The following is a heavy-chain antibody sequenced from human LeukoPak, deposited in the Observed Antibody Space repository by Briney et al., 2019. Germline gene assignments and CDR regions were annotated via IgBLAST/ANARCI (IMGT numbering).Heavy chain of an antibody. D-gene: IGHD1-26*01. V-gene: IGHV3-7*01. Sequence: KPGGSLRLSCAASGFTFSSYWMTWVRQAPGKGLEWVANMNQDGSEKYYVDSVKGRFTISRDNAKDSLYPQMNSLRAEDTAVYYCARGVYYFDYWGQGTLVTVSS. CDR3: ARGVYYFDY. CDR2: MNQDGSEK. CDR1: GFTFSSYW. J-gene: IGHJ4*02.